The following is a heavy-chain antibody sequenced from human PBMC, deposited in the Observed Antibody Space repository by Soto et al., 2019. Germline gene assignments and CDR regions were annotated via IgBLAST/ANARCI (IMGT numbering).Heavy chain of an antibody. V-gene: IGHV4-30-4*01. CDR1: GASVAGGSYY. D-gene: IGHD5-12*01. Sequence: SETLSLTCSVSGASVAGGSYYWSWVRQPPGKGLEWIGYIPSRGRPFYNPSLTSRGTISADTSKNQLSLQLTSVTAADTAVYYCARDTYSGYDFGLWGKGTLVTVS. CDR2: IPSRGRP. J-gene: IGHJ5*02. CDR3: ARDTYSGYDFGL.